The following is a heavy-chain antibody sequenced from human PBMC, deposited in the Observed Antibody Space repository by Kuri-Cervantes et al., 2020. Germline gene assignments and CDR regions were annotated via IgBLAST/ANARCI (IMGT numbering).Heavy chain of an antibody. V-gene: IGHV4-30-2*01. Sequence: SQTLALTCAVSGRSIHICGYSWSWIRQPPGKGLEWIGYIYHSGSTYNNPSIKSRVTISVDSSKNQFSLKLSSVTAADTAVYYCVRGQSNYYDSSGYSYGYAFDIWGQGTMVTVSS. CDR3: VRGQSNYYDSSGYSYGYAFDI. CDR2: IYHSGST. CDR1: GRSIHICGYS. D-gene: IGHD3-22*01. J-gene: IGHJ3*02.